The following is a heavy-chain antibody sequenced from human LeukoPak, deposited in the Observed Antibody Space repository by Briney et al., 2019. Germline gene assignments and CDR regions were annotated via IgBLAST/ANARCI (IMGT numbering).Heavy chain of an antibody. V-gene: IGHV1-2*02. J-gene: IGHJ4*02. D-gene: IGHD3-3*01. CDR1: GYTFTDYY. CDR3: ASPYSRLPRITIFGGAPLGY. CDR2: INPNSGGT. Sequence: ASVKVSCKASGYTFTDYYMHWVRQAPGQGLEWMGWINPNSGGTNYAQKFQGRVTMTRDTSISTAYMELSRLRSDDTAVYYCASPYSRLPRITIFGGAPLGYWGQGTLVTVSS.